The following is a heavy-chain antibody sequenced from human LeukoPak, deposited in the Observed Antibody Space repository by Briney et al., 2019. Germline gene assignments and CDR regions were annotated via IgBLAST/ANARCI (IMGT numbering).Heavy chain of an antibody. CDR3: AREGPFRYDSSGYPARWFDP. D-gene: IGHD3-22*01. CDR2: ISSSSSYI. V-gene: IGHV3-21*01. J-gene: IGHJ5*02. Sequence: GGSLRLSCAASGFTFSSYSMNWVRQAPGKGLEWVSSISSSSSYIYYADSVKGRFTISRDNAKNSLYLQMNSLRAEDTAVYYCAREGPFRYDSSGYPARWFDPWGQGTLVTVSS. CDR1: GFTFSSYS.